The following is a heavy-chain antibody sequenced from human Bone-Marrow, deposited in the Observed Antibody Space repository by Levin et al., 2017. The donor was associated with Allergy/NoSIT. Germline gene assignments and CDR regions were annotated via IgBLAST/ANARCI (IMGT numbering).Heavy chain of an antibody. CDR1: GGSISSSSDY. CDR2: IYYGGST. CDR3: ARHYYDTTGCPFDY. D-gene: IGHD3-22*01. J-gene: IGHJ4*02. Sequence: GSLRLSCTVSGGSISSSSDYWDWIRQPPGKGLEWIGSIYYGGSTYYNPSLKSRVTISVDTSKNHFSLKLSSVTAADTAVYYCARHYYDTTGCPFDYWGQGILVTVSS. V-gene: IGHV4-39*01.